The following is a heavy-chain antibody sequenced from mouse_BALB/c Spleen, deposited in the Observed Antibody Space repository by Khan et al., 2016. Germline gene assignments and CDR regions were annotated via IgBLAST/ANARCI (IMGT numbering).Heavy chain of an antibody. V-gene: IGHV2-6-7*01. CDR1: GFSLTGFS. Sequence: QMQLKESGPGLVAPSQSLSITCTVSGFSLTGFSVNWVRQPPGKALEWLGMIWGDGSTDYNSGLKSRLSFSKDDSKSQVFLKMNSLQTDDTARYFCASYYDYDGGFAYWGQGTLVTVSA. CDR3: ASYYDYDGGFAY. CDR2: IWGDGST. J-gene: IGHJ3*01. D-gene: IGHD2-4*01.